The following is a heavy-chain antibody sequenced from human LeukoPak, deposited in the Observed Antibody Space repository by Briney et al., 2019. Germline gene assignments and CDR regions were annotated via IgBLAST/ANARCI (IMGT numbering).Heavy chain of an antibody. CDR1: GFTFSSYS. Sequence: GGSLRLSCAASGFTFSSYSMNWVRQAPGKGLEWVSSISSSSSYIYYADSVKGRFTISRDNAKNSLYLQMNSLRAEDTAVYYCAREVLYYGSGSYDAFDIWGQGTMVTVSS. D-gene: IGHD3-10*01. V-gene: IGHV3-21*01. CDR3: AREVLYYGSGSYDAFDI. CDR2: ISSSSSYI. J-gene: IGHJ3*02.